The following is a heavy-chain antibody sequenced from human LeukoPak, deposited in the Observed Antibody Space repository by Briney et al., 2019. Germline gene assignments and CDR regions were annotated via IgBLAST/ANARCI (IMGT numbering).Heavy chain of an antibody. Sequence: PSETLSLTCDVSGGSISRTNWWSWVRQPPGKGLEWIGEINHSGSTNYNPSLKSRVTISVDTSKNQFSLKLSSVTAADTAVYYCARLTLDTAMAPNWFDPWGQGTLVTVSS. CDR3: ARLTLDTAMAPNWFDP. J-gene: IGHJ5*02. CDR1: GGSISRTNW. V-gene: IGHV4-4*02. CDR2: INHSGST. D-gene: IGHD5-18*01.